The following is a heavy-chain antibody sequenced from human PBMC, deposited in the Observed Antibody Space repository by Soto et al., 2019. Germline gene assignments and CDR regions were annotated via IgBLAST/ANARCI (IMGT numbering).Heavy chain of an antibody. CDR3: AKEYGSLDY. CDR1: GFTFSDYY. D-gene: IGHD2-15*01. V-gene: IGHV3-11*06. CDR2: ISSSSGYT. J-gene: IGHJ4*02. Sequence: LRLSCAASGFTFSDYYMSWIRQAPGKGLEWVSYISSSSGYTNYADSVKGRFTTSRDNAKNSLYLQMNSLRAEDTAVYYCAKEYGSLDYWGQGALVTVSS.